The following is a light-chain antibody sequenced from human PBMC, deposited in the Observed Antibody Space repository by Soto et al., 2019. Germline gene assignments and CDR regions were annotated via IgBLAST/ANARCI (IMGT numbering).Light chain of an antibody. CDR1: ERASTH. V-gene: IGKV3-15*01. CDR2: ATS. CDR3: QQYNKWPLT. Sequence: EIVMTQSPATLSVSPGERATLSCRASERASTHLAWYQQRPGQPPWLLIYATSTRATGIPARFTGSGSGTEFTLTISSLQSEDFAVYYCQQYNKWPLTFGGGTKVEIK. J-gene: IGKJ4*01.